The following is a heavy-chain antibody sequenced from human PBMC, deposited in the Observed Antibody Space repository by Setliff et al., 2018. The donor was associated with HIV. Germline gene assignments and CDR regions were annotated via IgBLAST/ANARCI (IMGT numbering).Heavy chain of an antibody. D-gene: IGHD3-10*01. J-gene: IGHJ4*01. Sequence: ASVKVSCKASGGIFSSSIINWVRQAPGHSLEWVGWINVGKGDTKYSQELQDRVTITRDTSANTAYMELSSLRSDDTAVYFCVRGALLAAFDFDYWGQGTLVTVSS. CDR3: VRGALLAAFDFDY. CDR2: INVGKGDT. CDR1: GGIFSSSI. V-gene: IGHV1-3*01.